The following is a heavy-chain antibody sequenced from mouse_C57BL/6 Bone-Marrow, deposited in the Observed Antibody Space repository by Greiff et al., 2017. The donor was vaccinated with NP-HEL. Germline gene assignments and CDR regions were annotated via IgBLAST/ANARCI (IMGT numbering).Heavy chain of an antibody. CDR2: IDPETGGT. CDR1: GYTFTDYE. Sequence: QVQLQQSGAELVRPGASVTLSCKASGYTFTDYEMHWVKQTPVHGLEWIGAIDPETGGTAYNQKFKGKAILTADKSSSTAYMELRSLTSEDSAVYYCTRRSRSTVVATGAMDYWGQGTSVTVSS. J-gene: IGHJ4*01. CDR3: TRRSRSTVVATGAMDY. D-gene: IGHD1-1*01. V-gene: IGHV1-15*01.